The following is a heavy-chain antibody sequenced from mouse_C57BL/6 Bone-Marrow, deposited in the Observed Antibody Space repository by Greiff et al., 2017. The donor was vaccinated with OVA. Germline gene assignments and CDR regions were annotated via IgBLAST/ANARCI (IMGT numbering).Heavy chain of an antibody. Sequence: VQLQQSGAELVRPGTSVKVSCKASGYAFTNYLIEWVKQRPGQGLEWIGVINPGSGGTNYNEKFKGKATLTADKSSSTAYMQLSSLTSEDSAVYFCARVYYDYEEPFFDYWGQGTTLTVSS. D-gene: IGHD2-4*01. CDR1: GYAFTNYL. J-gene: IGHJ2*01. CDR3: ARVYYDYEEPFFDY. V-gene: IGHV1-54*01. CDR2: INPGSGGT.